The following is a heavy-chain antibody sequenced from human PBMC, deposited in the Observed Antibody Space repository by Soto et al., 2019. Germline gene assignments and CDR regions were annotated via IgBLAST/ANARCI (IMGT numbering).Heavy chain of an antibody. CDR3: AKDSDLRFPNWFDP. CDR1: GFTFSSYA. V-gene: IGHV3-23*01. CDR2: ISGSGGST. D-gene: IGHD3-3*01. J-gene: IGHJ5*02. Sequence: HPGGSLILSCAASGFTFSSYAMSWVRQAPGKGLEWVSAISGSGGSTYYADSVKGRFTISRDNSKNTLYLQMNSLRAEDTAVYYCAKDSDLRFPNWFDPWGQGTLVTVSS.